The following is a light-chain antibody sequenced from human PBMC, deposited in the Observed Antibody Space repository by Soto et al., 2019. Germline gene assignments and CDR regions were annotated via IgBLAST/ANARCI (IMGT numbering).Light chain of an antibody. CDR1: ELGDKY. V-gene: IGLV3-1*01. Sequence: SYELTQPPSVSVSPGQTASITCSGDELGDKYACWYQQKPGQSPVLVIYQDRKRPSGIPERFSGSNSGNTATLTISGTQAMDEAHYYCQAWDSSTVIFGGGTQLTVL. CDR2: QDR. CDR3: QAWDSSTVI. J-gene: IGLJ2*01.